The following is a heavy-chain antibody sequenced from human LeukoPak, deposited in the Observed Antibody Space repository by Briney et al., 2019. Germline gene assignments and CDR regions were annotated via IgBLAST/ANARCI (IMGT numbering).Heavy chain of an antibody. CDR2: INPNSGGT. Sequence: ASVTVSCKASGYTFTGYYMHWVRQAPGQGLEWMGWINPNSGGTNYAQKFQGRVTMTRDTSINTAYMELRSLRSDDTAVYYCARDGHRRYYYDSSVYRFDYWGQGTLVTASS. D-gene: IGHD3-22*01. V-gene: IGHV1-2*02. CDR3: ARDGHRRYYYDSSVYRFDY. CDR1: GYTFTGYY. J-gene: IGHJ4*02.